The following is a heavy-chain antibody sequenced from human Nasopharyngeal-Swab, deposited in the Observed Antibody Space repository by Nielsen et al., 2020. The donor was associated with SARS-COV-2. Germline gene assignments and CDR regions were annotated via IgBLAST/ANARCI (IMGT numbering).Heavy chain of an antibody. CDR3: ARDNESGDYYAYDI. J-gene: IGHJ3*02. V-gene: IGHV1-18*01. D-gene: IGHD4-17*01. CDR1: GYTFITFG. Sequence: ASVKVSCKASGYTFITFGITWVRQAPGQGLEWMGWISAYNGNTNYAQKFQDRVTMTTDTSTTTAYMVLRGLKTDDTAVYYCARDNESGDYYAYDIWGQGTTVTVSS. CDR2: ISAYNGNT.